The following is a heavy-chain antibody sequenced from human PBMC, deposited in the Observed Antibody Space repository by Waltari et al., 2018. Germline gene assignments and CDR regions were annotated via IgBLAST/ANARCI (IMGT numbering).Heavy chain of an antibody. CDR3: ARDPSLSFRSSTRIYYMDV. CDR2: INPNSGGT. Sequence: QVQLVQSGAEVKKPGASVKVSCKASGYTFTGYYMHWVRQAPGQGLEWMGGINPNSGGTNHAQKFQGRVTMTRDTSISTAYMELSRLRSDDTAVYYCARDPSLSFRSSTRIYYMDVWGKGTTVTISS. V-gene: IGHV1-2*02. J-gene: IGHJ6*03. D-gene: IGHD2-2*01. CDR1: GYTFTGYY.